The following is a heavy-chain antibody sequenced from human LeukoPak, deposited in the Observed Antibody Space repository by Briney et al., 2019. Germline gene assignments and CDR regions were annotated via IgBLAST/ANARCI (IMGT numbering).Heavy chain of an antibody. CDR2: IYSDNT. V-gene: IGHV3-53*01. Sequence: QSGGSLRLSCTVSGFTVSTNSMSWVRQAPGKGLEWVSFIYSDNTHYSDSVKGRFTISRDNSKNTPYLQMNSLRAEDTAVYYCARDGVTTYLDYWGQGTLVTVSS. CDR1: GFTVSTNS. D-gene: IGHD4-17*01. CDR3: ARDGVTTYLDY. J-gene: IGHJ4*02.